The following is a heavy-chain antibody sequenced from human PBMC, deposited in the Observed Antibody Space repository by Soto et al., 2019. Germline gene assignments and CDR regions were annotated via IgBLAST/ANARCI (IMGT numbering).Heavy chain of an antibody. CDR2: IRASGTSA. CDR1: GSTLSSFP. D-gene: IGHD3-10*01. J-gene: IGHJ5*02. CDR3: AIDRGVRGVNNWFDP. V-gene: IGHV3-23*01. Sequence: DVKLLESGGGLVQPGGSLRLSCAGSGSTLSSFPMTWVRQAPGKGLEWVSTIRASGTSAYSADSVKGRFIISRDNAIDVLYLQMINLRVEDTAVYYCAIDRGVRGVNNWFDPWGQGTLVTVSS.